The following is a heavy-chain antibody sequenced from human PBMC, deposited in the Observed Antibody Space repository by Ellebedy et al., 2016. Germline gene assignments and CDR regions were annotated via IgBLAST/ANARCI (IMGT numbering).Heavy chain of an antibody. Sequence: KVSCXASGYTFTSYWIGWVRQMPGKGLEWMGIIYPGDSDTRYSPSFQGQVTISADKSISTAYLQWSSLKASDTAMYYCATGYCGGDCYSGYYGMDVWGQGTTVTVSS. CDR2: IYPGDSDT. J-gene: IGHJ6*02. D-gene: IGHD2-21*02. V-gene: IGHV5-51*01. CDR1: GYTFTSYW. CDR3: ATGYCGGDCYSGYYGMDV.